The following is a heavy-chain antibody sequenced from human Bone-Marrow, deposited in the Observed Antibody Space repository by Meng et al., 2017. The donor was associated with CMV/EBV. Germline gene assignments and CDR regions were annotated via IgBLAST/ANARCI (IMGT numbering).Heavy chain of an antibody. D-gene: IGHD2-15*01. J-gene: IGHJ4*02. CDR1: GGSISSSSYY. Sequence: SETLSLTCTVSGGSISSSSYYWGWIRQPPGKGLEWIGSIYHSGSTYYNPSLKSRVTISIDTSKNQFSLKLSSVTAADTAVYYRATLGIGAAATPFEYWGQGTLVTVSS. CDR2: IYHSGST. V-gene: IGHV4-39*07. CDR3: ATLGIGAAATPFEY.